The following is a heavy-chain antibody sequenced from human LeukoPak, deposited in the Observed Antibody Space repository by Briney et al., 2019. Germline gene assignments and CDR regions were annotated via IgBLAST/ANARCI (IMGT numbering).Heavy chain of an antibody. V-gene: IGHV4-4*07. CDR1: GVSFSSYF. J-gene: IGHJ6*03. CDR3: ARGNVGNRNYYYYMDV. Sequence: SETLSLTCTVSGVSFSSYFWSWVRQPAGGGLEWIGRIYTSGSANYNPSPKSRVTISVDESKNQFSLNVNSVTAADTAVYYCARGNVGNRNYYYYMDVWGKGTTVIVSS. CDR2: IYTSGSA.